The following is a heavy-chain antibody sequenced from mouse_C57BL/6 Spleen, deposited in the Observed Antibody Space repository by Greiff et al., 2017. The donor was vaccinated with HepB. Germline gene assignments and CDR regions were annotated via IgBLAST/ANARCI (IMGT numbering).Heavy chain of an antibody. CDR3: ARHNYGSSYGFDY. D-gene: IGHD1-1*01. J-gene: IGHJ2*01. CDR1: GFTFSSYT. CDR2: ISGGGGNT. V-gene: IGHV5-9*01. Sequence: EVMLVESGGGLVKPGGSLKLSCAASGFTFSSYTMSWVRQTPEKRLEWVATISGGGGNTYYPDSVKGRFTISRDNAKNTRYLQMSSLRSEDTALYYCARHNYGSSYGFDYWGQGTTLTVSS.